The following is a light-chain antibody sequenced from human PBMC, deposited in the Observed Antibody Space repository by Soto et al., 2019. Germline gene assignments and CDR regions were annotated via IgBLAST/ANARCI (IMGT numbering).Light chain of an antibody. CDR2: GAS. CDR3: HQYGTSPQT. Sequence: EVVLTQSPGTLSLSPGERATLSCRASQSVSSSYLAWYQHKRGQAPRLVMYGASSRATGVPDRFSGWGSGTDFTLTISRLEPEDFAVYYCHQYGTSPQTFGQGTKVDIK. J-gene: IGKJ1*01. V-gene: IGKV3-20*01. CDR1: QSVSSSY.